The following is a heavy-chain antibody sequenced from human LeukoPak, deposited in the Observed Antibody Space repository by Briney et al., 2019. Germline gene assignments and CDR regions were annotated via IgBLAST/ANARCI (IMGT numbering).Heavy chain of an antibody. CDR3: ARDYGGPHYFDY. CDR1: GFTFSSHD. D-gene: IGHD2-15*01. Sequence: GGSLRLSCAASGFTFSSHDMNWVRQAPGKGLEWVSTITTATSSYIYYADSVKGRFTISRDDAKNSLYLQMDSLRAEDTAVYYCARDYGGPHYFDYWGQGTLVTVSS. CDR2: ITTATSSYI. J-gene: IGHJ4*02. V-gene: IGHV3-21*01.